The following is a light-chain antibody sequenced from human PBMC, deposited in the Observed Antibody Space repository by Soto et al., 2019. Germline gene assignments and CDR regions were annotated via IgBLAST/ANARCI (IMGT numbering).Light chain of an antibody. Sequence: EIVLTQSPGTLSLSPGERATLSCRASQSVSSSFLAWYQQKPGQAPRLLIYGASSRATGIPDRFSGSGSGTDFTLTISRLDPEDFAVYYCQQYDNSPWTFGQGTKVEIK. CDR3: QQYDNSPWT. J-gene: IGKJ1*01. V-gene: IGKV3-20*01. CDR2: GAS. CDR1: QSVSSSF.